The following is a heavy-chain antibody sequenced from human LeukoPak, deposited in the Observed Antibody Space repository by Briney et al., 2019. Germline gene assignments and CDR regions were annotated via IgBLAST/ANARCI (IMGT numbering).Heavy chain of an antibody. V-gene: IGHV3-48*02. CDR2: ITSSSTNI. CDR3: ATSGNYYLKY. Sequence: PGGSLRLSCAAPGFTFSTYNMNWVRQAPGKGLEWVSHITSSSTNIYYADSVKGRFTISRDNAKYALSLQMNSLRDEDTAVYYCATSGNYYLKYWGQGTLVTVSS. CDR1: GFTFSTYN. D-gene: IGHD1-26*01. J-gene: IGHJ4*02.